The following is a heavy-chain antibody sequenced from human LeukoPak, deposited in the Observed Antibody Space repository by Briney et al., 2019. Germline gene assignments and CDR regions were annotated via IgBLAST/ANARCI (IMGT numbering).Heavy chain of an antibody. CDR3: VRHSNGWSEGTY. D-gene: IGHD6-19*01. CDR2: IKQDGSEK. CDR1: GFTFRNYW. Sequence: GGSLRLSCAASGFTFRNYWMTWVRQAPGKGLEWVANIKQDGSEKNYVDSVKGRFTISRDNAKNSLFLQMNSLRAEDTAVYYCVRHSNGWSEGTYWGQGTLVTVTS. J-gene: IGHJ4*02. V-gene: IGHV3-7*03.